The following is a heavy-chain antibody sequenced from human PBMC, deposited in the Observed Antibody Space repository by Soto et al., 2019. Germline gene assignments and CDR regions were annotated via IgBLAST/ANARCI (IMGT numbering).Heavy chain of an antibody. J-gene: IGHJ3*01. V-gene: IGHV4-59*07. CDR3: ARQQYTVVTAFDV. D-gene: IGHD2-15*01. Sequence: QVQLQESGPGLVKTSDTLSLTCTVSGGSITPYYWSWIRQPPGEGLEWIGYVSYSGKTGYNPSLKSRVSMSIDTSKNEFSLTLTSLTAEDAATYYCARQQYTVVTAFDVWGQGTTVAVSS. CDR2: VSYSGKT. CDR1: GGSITPYY.